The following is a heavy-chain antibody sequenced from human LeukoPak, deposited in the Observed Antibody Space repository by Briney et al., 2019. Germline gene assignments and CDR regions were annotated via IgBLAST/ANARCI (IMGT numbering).Heavy chain of an antibody. V-gene: IGHV4-4*07. CDR2: IFAGGNT. D-gene: IGHD3-22*01. J-gene: IGHJ4*02. CDR3: AREHKDYDGDGYYYGY. CDR1: GGSISPYY. Sequence: SETLSLTCTVSGGSISPYYWSWIRQPAGKGLEWIGRIFAGGNTDHHPSLKRRVAMSLDSSKNQFSLRLSSVTAADTAVYYCAREHKDYDGDGYYYGYWGQGTLVTVSS.